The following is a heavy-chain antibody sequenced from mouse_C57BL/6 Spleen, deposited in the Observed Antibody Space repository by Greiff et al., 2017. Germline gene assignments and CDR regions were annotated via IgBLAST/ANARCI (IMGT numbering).Heavy chain of an antibody. J-gene: IGHJ1*03. CDR2: ISNGGGST. CDR1: GFTFSDYY. CDR3: ARQALDGYRYFDV. Sequence: EVKVVESGGGLVQPGGSLKLSCAASGFTFSDYYMYWVRQSPEKRLEWVAYISNGGGSTYYPDNVKGRFTISRDNAKNTLYLHMSRLKSEDTAMYYCARQALDGYRYFDVWGTGTTVTVSS. V-gene: IGHV5-12*01. D-gene: IGHD2-3*01.